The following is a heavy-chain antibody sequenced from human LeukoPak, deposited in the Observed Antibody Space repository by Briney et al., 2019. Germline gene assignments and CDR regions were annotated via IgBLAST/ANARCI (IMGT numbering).Heavy chain of an antibody. CDR2: INPNSGGT. J-gene: IGHJ6*02. CDR3: AREPHSGSYYYYYGMDI. V-gene: IGHV1-2*02. CDR1: GYTFTGYY. D-gene: IGHD1-26*01. Sequence: ASVKVSCKASGYTFTGYYMHWVRQAPGQGLEWMGWINPNSGGTNYAQKFQGRVTMTRDTSISTAYMELSRLRSDDTAVYYCAREPHSGSYYYYYGMDIWGQGTTVTVSS.